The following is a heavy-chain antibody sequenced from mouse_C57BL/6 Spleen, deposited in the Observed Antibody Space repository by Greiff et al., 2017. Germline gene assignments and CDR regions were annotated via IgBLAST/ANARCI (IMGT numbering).Heavy chain of an antibody. CDR1: GYTFTSYW. D-gene: IGHD2-4*01. J-gene: IGHJ3*01. V-gene: IGHV1-7*01. CDR3: ARAGGDYDGPFAY. CDR2: INPSSGYT. Sequence: VQLQQSGAELAKPGASVKLSCKASGYTFTSYWMHWVKQRPGQGLEWIGYINPSSGYTKYNQKFKDKATLTADKSSSTAYLQLSSLTYEDSAVYCCARAGGDYDGPFAYWGQGTLVTVSA.